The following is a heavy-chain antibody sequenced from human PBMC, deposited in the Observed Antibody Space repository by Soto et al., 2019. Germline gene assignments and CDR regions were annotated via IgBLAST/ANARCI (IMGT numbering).Heavy chain of an antibody. Sequence: GGSLRLSCAASGFTFSSYSMNWVRQAPGKGLEWVSSISSSSSYIYYADSVKGRFTISRDNAKNSLYLQMNSLRAEDTAVYYCARVGYYYGSGSEYYYGMDVWGQGTTVTVSS. V-gene: IGHV3-21*01. D-gene: IGHD3-10*01. CDR1: GFTFSSYS. CDR3: ARVGYYYGSGSEYYYGMDV. CDR2: ISSSSSYI. J-gene: IGHJ6*02.